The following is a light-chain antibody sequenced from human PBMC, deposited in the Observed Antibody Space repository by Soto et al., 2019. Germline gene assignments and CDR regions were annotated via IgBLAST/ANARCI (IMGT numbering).Light chain of an antibody. CDR1: QSISSW. CDR2: KAS. J-gene: IGKJ1*01. CDR3: QQYYSYPRT. Sequence: DIQMTQSPSTLSASVGDRVTITCRASQSISSWLAWYQQKPGKAPKGLIYKASTLESGAPSRFSGSGSGTEFTLTISSLQPDDFATYYCQQYYSYPRTFGQGTKWIS. V-gene: IGKV1-5*03.